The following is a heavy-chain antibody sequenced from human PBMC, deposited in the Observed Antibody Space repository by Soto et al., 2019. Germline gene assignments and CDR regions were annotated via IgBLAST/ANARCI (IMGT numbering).Heavy chain of an antibody. J-gene: IGHJ3*02. CDR1: GGTLSDHG. Sequence: QVQLEQSGAEVKKPGSSVKVSCKASGGTLSDHGVAWLRQAPGQGLEWMGGTIPVFNTAKYAQKFQGRVTVTADKFTNIAYMELSRLTSEDTAFYFCARGVYGSGNYYTGLSAFDIWGQGTMVIVSS. V-gene: IGHV1-69*06. CDR2: TIPVFNTA. CDR3: ARGVYGSGNYYTGLSAFDI. D-gene: IGHD3-10*01.